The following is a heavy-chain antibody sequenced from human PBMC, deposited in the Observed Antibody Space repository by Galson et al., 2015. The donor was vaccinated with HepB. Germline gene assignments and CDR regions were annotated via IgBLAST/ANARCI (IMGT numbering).Heavy chain of an antibody. D-gene: IGHD5-18*01. J-gene: IGHJ4*02. V-gene: IGHV3-23*01. CDR2: ISRTGGST. CDR3: AKDRRGYSYAFDY. CDR1: GFTFSSYD. Sequence: SLRLSCAASGFTFSSYDMSWVRQAPGEGLEWVSGISRTGGSTYYADSVKGRFTISRDNSKNTLYLQMSSLRAEDTALYYCAKDRRGYSYAFDYWGQGTLVTVSS.